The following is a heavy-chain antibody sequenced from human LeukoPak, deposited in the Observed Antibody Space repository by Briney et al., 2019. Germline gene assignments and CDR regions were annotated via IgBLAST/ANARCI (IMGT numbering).Heavy chain of an antibody. CDR1: GGSISSYY. J-gene: IGHJ3*02. CDR2: IYYSGST. Sequence: SETLSLTCTVSGGSISSYYWSWIRQPPGKGLEWIGYIYYSGSTNYNLSLKSRVTISVDTSKNQFSLKLSSVTAADTAVYYCAREGGSYYGSGSVGAFDIWGQGTMVTVSS. V-gene: IGHV4-59*01. D-gene: IGHD3-10*01. CDR3: AREGGSYYGSGSVGAFDI.